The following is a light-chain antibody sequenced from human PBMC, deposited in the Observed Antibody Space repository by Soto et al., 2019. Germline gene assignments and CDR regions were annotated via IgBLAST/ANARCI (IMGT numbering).Light chain of an antibody. CDR3: HQYMSYPIT. CDR2: AAS. V-gene: IGKV1-5*01. J-gene: IGKJ5*01. CDR1: QTISNW. Sequence: DVQITQSPSTLSASVGDRNTITRRASQTISNWLAWYQQKPGKAPKSLIYAASTLQTGVPSRFSGSGSGTEFTLTISSLQPDDFATYYCHQYMSYPITFGQGTRLEIK.